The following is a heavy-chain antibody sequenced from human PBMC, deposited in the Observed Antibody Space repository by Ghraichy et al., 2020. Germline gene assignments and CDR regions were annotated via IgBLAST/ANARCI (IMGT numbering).Heavy chain of an antibody. Sequence: GGSLRLSCAASGFNFRSYSMNWVRQAPGKGLEWLAYIRSSSSTIYYAESVKGRFTISRDNAKNSLYLQMNSLRDEDTAVYYCARGSRVVRFYYYDGMDVWGQGTTVTVSS. J-gene: IGHJ6*02. CDR3: ARGSRVVRFYYYDGMDV. CDR1: GFNFRSYS. CDR2: IRSSSSTI. V-gene: IGHV3-48*02. D-gene: IGHD4-23*01.